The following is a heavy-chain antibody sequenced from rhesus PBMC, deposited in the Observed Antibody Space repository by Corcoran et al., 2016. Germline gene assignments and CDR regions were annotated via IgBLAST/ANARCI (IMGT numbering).Heavy chain of an antibody. Sequence: QLQLQESGPGLVKPSETLSLTCAVSGGSISSNYWSWIRQPPGKGLEWIGRISGSGGSTDYNPSLKSRVIISLDTSKNQFSLKLRSVTAADTAVYYCAREGGCTGSGCYGTFDYWGQGVLVTVSS. CDR2: ISGSGGST. CDR3: AREGGCTGSGCYGTFDY. CDR1: GGSISSNY. J-gene: IGHJ4*01. V-gene: IGHV4-173*01. D-gene: IGHD2-21*01.